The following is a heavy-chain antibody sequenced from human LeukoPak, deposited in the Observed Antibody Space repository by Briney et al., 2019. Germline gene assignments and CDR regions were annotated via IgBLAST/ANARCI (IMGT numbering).Heavy chain of an antibody. V-gene: IGHV3-7*01. J-gene: IGHJ4*02. CDR1: GFTFSTYW. D-gene: IGHD6-13*01. CDR3: ARDSAGNDY. CDR2: IKQDGSEK. Sequence: GGSLRLSCAASGFTFSTYWMSWVREAPGEGLEWVANIKQDGSEKYYVDSVKGRFTISRENSKNSLYLQMNSLRAEDTAMYYCARDSAGNDYWGQGTLVTVSS.